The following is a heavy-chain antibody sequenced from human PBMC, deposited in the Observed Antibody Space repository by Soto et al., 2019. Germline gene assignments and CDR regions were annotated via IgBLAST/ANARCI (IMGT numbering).Heavy chain of an antibody. D-gene: IGHD3-9*01. CDR3: ARTIAYYDILTGTRDWFDP. J-gene: IGHJ5*02. Sequence: PSETLSLTCAVYGGSFSGYYWSWIRQPPGKGLEWIGEINHSGSTNYNPSLKSRVTISVDTSKNQFSLKLSSVTAADTAVYYCARTIAYYDILTGTRDWFDPWGQGTQVTVSS. V-gene: IGHV4-34*01. CDR2: INHSGST. CDR1: GGSFSGYY.